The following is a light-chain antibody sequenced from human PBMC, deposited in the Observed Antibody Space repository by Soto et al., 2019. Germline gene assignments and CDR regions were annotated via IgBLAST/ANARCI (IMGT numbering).Light chain of an antibody. J-gene: IGLJ1*01. CDR3: KSYAGSNTYV. CDR2: EVV. V-gene: IGLV2-8*01. Sequence: QSVLTQPPSASGSPGQSVTISCTGTKNDIGVYDFVSWYQHHPGKAPRLIIYEVVQWPSGVPDRFSGSKSGNTASLTVSGLQAADEGDYFCKSYAGSNTYVFGSGTKVTVL. CDR1: KNDIGVYDF.